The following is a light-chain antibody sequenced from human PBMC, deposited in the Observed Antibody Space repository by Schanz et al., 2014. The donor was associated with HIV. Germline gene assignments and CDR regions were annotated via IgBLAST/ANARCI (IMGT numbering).Light chain of an antibody. V-gene: IGKV3-15*01. J-gene: IGKJ1*01. CDR1: QSVSSN. CDR2: GAS. CDR3: QQYNTWPRT. Sequence: EIVMTQSPATLSVSLGERATLSCRASQSVSSNLAWYQQKPGQAPRLLIYGASTRATGIPARFSASGSGTEFTLTISSLQSEDFAVYYCQQYNTWPRTFGQGTKVELK.